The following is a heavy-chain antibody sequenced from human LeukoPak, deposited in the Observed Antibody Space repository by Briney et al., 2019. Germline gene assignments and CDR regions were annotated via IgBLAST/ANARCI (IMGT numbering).Heavy chain of an antibody. J-gene: IGHJ6*02. V-gene: IGHV1-46*01. Sequence: ASVKVSCKASGYTFTSYYMHWVRQAPGQGLEWMGIINPSGGSTSYAQKFQGRVTITADESTSTAYMELSSLRSEDTAVYYCARHCSSTSCYAGDYYYYGMDVWGQGTTVTVSS. D-gene: IGHD2-2*01. CDR1: GYTFTSYY. CDR2: INPSGGST. CDR3: ARHCSSTSCYAGDYYYYGMDV.